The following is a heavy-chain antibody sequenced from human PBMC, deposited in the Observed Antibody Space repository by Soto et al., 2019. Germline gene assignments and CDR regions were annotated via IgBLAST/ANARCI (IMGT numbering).Heavy chain of an antibody. CDR1: GFTFSSYW. Sequence: PGGSLRLSCAASGFTFSSYWMHWVRQAPRKGLVWVSRINSDGSSTSYADSVKGRFTISRDNAKNTLYLQMNSLRAEDTAVYYCARGGSDSPMAPGYWGQGTLVTVSS. J-gene: IGHJ4*02. D-gene: IGHD5-18*01. V-gene: IGHV3-74*01. CDR2: INSDGSST. CDR3: ARGGSDSPMAPGY.